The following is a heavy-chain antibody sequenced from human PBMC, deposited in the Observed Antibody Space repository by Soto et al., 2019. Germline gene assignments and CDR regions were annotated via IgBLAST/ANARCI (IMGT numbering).Heavy chain of an antibody. CDR2: ISGSGGCT. CDR3: ANAWDLLTSGYMDY. V-gene: IGHV3-23*01. CDR1: GFTFSSYN. Sequence: PGGSLRLSCAASGFTFSSYNMSWVRQAPGKGLEWVSAISGSGGCTYYADSVKGRFTISRDNSKNTLSLEMNSLRAEDTAVYYSANAWDLLTSGYMDYWGQGTPVTVSS. J-gene: IGHJ4*02. D-gene: IGHD1-26*01.